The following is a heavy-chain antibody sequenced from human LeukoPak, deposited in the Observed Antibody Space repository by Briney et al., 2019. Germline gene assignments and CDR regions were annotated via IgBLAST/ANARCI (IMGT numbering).Heavy chain of an antibody. CDR1: GFTFSSYG. V-gene: IGHV3-33*01. Sequence: GGSLRLSCAASGFTFSSYGMHWVRQAPGKGLEWVAVIWYDGSNKYYADSVKGRFTISRDNSKNTLYLQMNSLRAEDTAAYYCARELISTTWRGNRSYFDLWGRGTLVTVSS. CDR3: ARELISTTWRGNRSYFDL. D-gene: IGHD1-1*01. J-gene: IGHJ2*01. CDR2: IWYDGSNK.